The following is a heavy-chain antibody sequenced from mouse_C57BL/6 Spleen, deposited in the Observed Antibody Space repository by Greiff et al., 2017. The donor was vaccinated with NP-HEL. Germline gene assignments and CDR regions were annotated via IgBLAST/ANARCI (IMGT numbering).Heavy chain of an antibody. V-gene: IGHV1-82*01. CDR1: GYAFSSSW. J-gene: IGHJ4*01. CDR3: AGTKGNNAMDY. CDR2: IYPGDGDT. D-gene: IGHD2-1*01. Sequence: VQLQQSGPELVKPGASVKISCKASGYAFSSSWMHWVKQRPGQGLEWIGRIYPGDGDTNYNGKFKGKATLTADKSSSTAYMQLSSLTSEDSAVYVCAGTKGNNAMDYWGQGTSVTVSS.